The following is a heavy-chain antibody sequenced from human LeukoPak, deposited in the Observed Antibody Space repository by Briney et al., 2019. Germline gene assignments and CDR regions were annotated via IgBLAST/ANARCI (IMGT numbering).Heavy chain of an antibody. CDR3: ARGGRIAVAGSDY. CDR2: ISSSSSYI. V-gene: IGHV3-21*01. D-gene: IGHD6-19*01. Sequence: PGGSLRLSCAASGFTFDNYAMSWVRQAPGKGLEWVSSISSSSSYIYYADSVKGRFTISRDNAKNSLYLQMDSLRAEDTAVYYCARGGRIAVAGSDYWGQGTLVTVSS. J-gene: IGHJ4*02. CDR1: GFTFDNYA.